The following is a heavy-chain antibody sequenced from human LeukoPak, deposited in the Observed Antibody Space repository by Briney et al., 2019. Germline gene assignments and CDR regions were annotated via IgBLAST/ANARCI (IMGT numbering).Heavy chain of an antibody. J-gene: IGHJ3*01. CDR1: GYIFTNYP. D-gene: IGHD5-24*01. CDR2: INTDTGNP. Sequence: ASVKVSCKASGYIFTNYPINWVRQAPGQGLEWMGWINTDTGNPTYAQGFTGRFVFSLDTSVNTAYLEITSLKAEDTAVYYCARPRVWVQSSPFDLWGHGTMVIVSS. V-gene: IGHV7-4-1*02. CDR3: ARPRVWVQSSPFDL.